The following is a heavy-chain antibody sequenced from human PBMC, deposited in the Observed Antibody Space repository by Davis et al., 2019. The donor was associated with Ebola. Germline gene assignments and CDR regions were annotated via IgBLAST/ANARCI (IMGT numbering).Heavy chain of an antibody. CDR1: GGSISSGGYS. V-gene: IGHV4-30-4*07. CDR3: ARQRRDGYSDFDY. D-gene: IGHD5-24*01. J-gene: IGHJ4*02. CDR2: VYSSGRT. Sequence: SETLSLTCAVSGGSISSGGYSWSWIRQPPGKRLEWTGFVYSSGRTYYNPSLESRLTMSVDTSKNQFSLKLRSVTAADTAVYYCARQRRDGYSDFDYWGLGTLVTVSS.